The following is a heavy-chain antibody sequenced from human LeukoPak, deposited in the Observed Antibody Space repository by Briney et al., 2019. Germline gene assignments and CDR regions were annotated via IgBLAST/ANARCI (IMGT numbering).Heavy chain of an antibody. J-gene: IGHJ3*02. Sequence: GGSLRLSCAASGFTFSSYWMHWVRQAPGKGLVWVSRINTDGSSTSYADSVKGRFTISRDNAKNTLYLQMNSLRAEDTAVYYCAIILYSSSWDDAFDIWGQGTMVTVSS. D-gene: IGHD6-13*01. V-gene: IGHV3-74*01. CDR2: INTDGSST. CDR1: GFTFSSYW. CDR3: AIILYSSSWDDAFDI.